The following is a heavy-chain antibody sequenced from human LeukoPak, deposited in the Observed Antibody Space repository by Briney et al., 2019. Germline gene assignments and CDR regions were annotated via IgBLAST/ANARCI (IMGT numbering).Heavy chain of an antibody. CDR1: GGSISSGGYY. CDR3: ARDRRTEKGNWFNP. V-gene: IGHV4-30-2*05. Sequence: PSETLSLTCTVSGGSISSGGYYWSWIRQPPGKGLEWIGYIYHSGSTYYNPSLKSRVTISVDTSKNQFSLKLSSVTAADTAVYYCARDRRTEKGNWFNPWGQGTLVTVSS. J-gene: IGHJ5*02. CDR2: IYHSGST.